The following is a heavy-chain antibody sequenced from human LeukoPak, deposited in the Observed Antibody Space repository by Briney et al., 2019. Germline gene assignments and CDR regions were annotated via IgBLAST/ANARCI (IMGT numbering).Heavy chain of an antibody. D-gene: IGHD6-19*01. J-gene: IGHJ4*02. CDR3: AKGKHSGWLRPKAFDY. V-gene: IGHV3-23*01. CDR2: ISGSGGST. Sequence: GGSLSLSCAASGFTFSSYAMSWVRQAPGKGLEWVSAISGSGGSTYYADSVKGRFTISRDNSKNTLYLQMNSLRAEDMAVYYCAKGKHSGWLRPKAFDYWGQGTLVTVSS. CDR1: GFTFSSYA.